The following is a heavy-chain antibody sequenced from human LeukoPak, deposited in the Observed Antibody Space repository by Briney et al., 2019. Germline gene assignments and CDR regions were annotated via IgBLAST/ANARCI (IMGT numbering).Heavy chain of an antibody. J-gene: IGHJ4*02. V-gene: IGHV1-46*01. CDR1: GYTFTSYY. CDR2: INPSGGST. Sequence: GASVKVSCKASGYTFTSYYMHWVRQAPGQGLEWMGIINPSGGSTSYAQKFQGRVTMTRDTSTSTVYMELSSLRSEDTAVYYCARDPYYYDRVYYFDYWGQGTLVSVSS. CDR3: ARDPYYYDRVYYFDY. D-gene: IGHD3-22*01.